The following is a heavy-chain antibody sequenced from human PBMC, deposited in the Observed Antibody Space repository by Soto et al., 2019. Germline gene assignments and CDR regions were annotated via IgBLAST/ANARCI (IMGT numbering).Heavy chain of an antibody. CDR2: INPNSGGT. Sequence: GASVKVSCKASGYTFTGYYMHWVRQAPGQGLEWMGWINPNSGGTDYAQKFQGWVTMTRDTSISTAYMELSRLRSDDTAVYYCARGGDQEDYNWFDPWGQGTLVTVSS. V-gene: IGHV1-2*04. CDR1: GYTFTGYY. CDR3: ARGGDQEDYNWFDP. D-gene: IGHD3-16*01. J-gene: IGHJ5*02.